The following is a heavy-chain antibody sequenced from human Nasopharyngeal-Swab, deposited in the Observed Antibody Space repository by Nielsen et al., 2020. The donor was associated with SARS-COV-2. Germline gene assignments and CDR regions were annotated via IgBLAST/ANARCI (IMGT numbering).Heavy chain of an antibody. Sequence: GGSLKISCAASGFTFSSYWMSWVRQAPGKGLEWVANIKQDGSEKYYVDSVKGRFTISRDNAKNSLYLQMNSLRAEDTAVYYCARDDGYYDSSGSRYWGQGTLVTVSS. V-gene: IGHV3-7*03. J-gene: IGHJ4*02. CDR3: ARDDGYYDSSGSRY. CDR2: IKQDGSEK. CDR1: GFTFSSYW. D-gene: IGHD3-22*01.